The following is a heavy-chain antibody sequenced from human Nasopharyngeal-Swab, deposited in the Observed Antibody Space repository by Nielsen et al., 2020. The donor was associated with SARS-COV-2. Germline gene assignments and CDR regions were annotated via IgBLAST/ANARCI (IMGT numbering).Heavy chain of an antibody. J-gene: IGHJ4*02. CDR3: ASDSRY. D-gene: IGHD2-2*01. CDR2: ISSGSYM. CDR1: GFTFSDYT. V-gene: IGHV3-69-1*01. Sequence: GESLKISCAASGFTFSDYTMNWVRQAPGQGLEWVSSISSGSYMYYTDSVKGRFTMSRDNAKNSLYLQMNSLRAEDTAVYYCASDSRYWGQGTLVTVSS.